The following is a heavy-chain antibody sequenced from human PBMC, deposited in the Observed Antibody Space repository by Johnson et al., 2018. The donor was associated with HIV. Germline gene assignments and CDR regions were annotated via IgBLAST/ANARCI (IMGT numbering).Heavy chain of an antibody. CDR2: ISWNSGSI. V-gene: IGHV3-9*01. CDR1: GFTFDDYA. Sequence: VQLVESGGGFVEPGGSLRLSCAASGFTFDDYAMHWVRQAPGKGLEWVSGISWNSGSIGYADSVKGRFTISRDNAKNSLYLQMNSLRVEDTAVYYCARDKYCSGGSCYLDAFDIWGQGTMVIVSS. D-gene: IGHD2-15*01. J-gene: IGHJ3*02. CDR3: ARDKYCSGGSCYLDAFDI.